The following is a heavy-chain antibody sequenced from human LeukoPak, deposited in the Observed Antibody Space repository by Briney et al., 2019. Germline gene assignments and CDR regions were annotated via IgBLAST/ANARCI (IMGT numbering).Heavy chain of an antibody. CDR1: GGSFSGSY. CDR2: INHSGTT. D-gene: IGHD3-10*01. J-gene: IGHJ6*02. CDR3: ARDLYGSGSYELGMDV. V-gene: IGHV4-34*01. Sequence: SETLSLTCAVYGGSFSGSYWSWIRQPPGKGLEWIGEINHSGTTNYNPSLKSRVTISVDTSKNQFSLKLSSVTAADTAVYYCARDLYGSGSYELGMDVWGQGTTVTVSS.